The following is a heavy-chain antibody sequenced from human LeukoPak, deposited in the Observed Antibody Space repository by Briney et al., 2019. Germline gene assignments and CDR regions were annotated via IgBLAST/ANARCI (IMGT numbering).Heavy chain of an antibody. V-gene: IGHV1-69*04. J-gene: IGHJ4*02. Sequence: SVKVSCKASGGTFSSYTISWVRQAPGQGLEWMGRIIPILGIANYAQKLQGRVTMTTDTSTSTAYMELRSLRSDDTAVYYCARDGRYFDWEIDYWGQGTLVTVSS. CDR1: GGTFSSYT. D-gene: IGHD3-9*01. CDR2: IIPILGIA. CDR3: ARDGRYFDWEIDY.